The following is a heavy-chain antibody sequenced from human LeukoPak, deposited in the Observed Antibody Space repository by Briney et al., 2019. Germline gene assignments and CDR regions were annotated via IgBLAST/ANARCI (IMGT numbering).Heavy chain of an antibody. D-gene: IGHD3-16*01. J-gene: IGHJ4*02. V-gene: IGHV3-23*01. CDR2: ISGSGDST. Sequence: GGSLRLSCAASGFTFSSYAMSWVRQAPGKGLEWVSAISGSGDSTYYADSVKGRFTISRDNSKITLYLQINSLRAEDTSVYYFAKGRFNYYFDYWGQGTLVTVSS. CDR3: AKGRFNYYFDY. CDR1: GFTFSSYA.